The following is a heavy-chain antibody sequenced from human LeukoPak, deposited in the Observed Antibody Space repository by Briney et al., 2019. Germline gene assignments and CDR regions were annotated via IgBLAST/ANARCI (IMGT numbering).Heavy chain of an antibody. CDR3: AKDSSIVPAAISAFDI. Sequence: RGSLRLSCAASGFTFSSYGMHWVRQAPGKGLEWVAVISYDGSNKYYADSVKGRFTISRDNSKNTLYLQMNSLRAEDTAVYYCAKDSSIVPAAISAFDIWGQGTMVTVSS. CDR2: ISYDGSNK. V-gene: IGHV3-30*18. D-gene: IGHD2-2*02. CDR1: GFTFSSYG. J-gene: IGHJ3*02.